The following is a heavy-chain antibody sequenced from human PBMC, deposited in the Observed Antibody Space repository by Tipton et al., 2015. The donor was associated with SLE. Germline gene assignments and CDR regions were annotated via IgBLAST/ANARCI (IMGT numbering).Heavy chain of an antibody. CDR1: GFTFSTYW. CDR3: ARGVFGVDSY. CDR2: IKQDGSEK. J-gene: IGHJ4*02. V-gene: IGHV3-7*01. D-gene: IGHD3-3*01. Sequence: GSLRLSCAASGFTFSTYWMTWVRPAPGKGLEWVANIKQDGSEKDYVDSVKGRFTIARDNAKNSLYLQMNSLRAEDTAVYYCARGVFGVDSYWGQGTLVTVSS.